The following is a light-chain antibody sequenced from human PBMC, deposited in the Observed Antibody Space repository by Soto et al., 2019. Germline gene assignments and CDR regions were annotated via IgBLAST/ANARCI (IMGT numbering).Light chain of an antibody. Sequence: NFMLTQPHSVSESPGKTVTISCTGSSGSIASNYVQWYQQRPGSAPTTVIYADDQRPSGAPDRFSGSIDSSSNSASLTISGLRTEDEADYYCQSYDSRNVVFGGGTKLTVL. V-gene: IGLV6-57*02. CDR1: SGSIASNY. CDR3: QSYDSRNVV. J-gene: IGLJ2*01. CDR2: ADD.